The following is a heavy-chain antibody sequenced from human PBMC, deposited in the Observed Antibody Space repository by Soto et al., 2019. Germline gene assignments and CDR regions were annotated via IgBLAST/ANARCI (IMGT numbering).Heavy chain of an antibody. CDR2: IKSKSSGGTT. CDR1: GFIFRNAW. Sequence: LVESGGGLVKPGGSIRLSCAASGFIFRNAWMSWVRQAPGKGLEWVGRIKSKSSGGTTDYAAPVAGRVAITRDDSKSILYLQMTSLTIEDTAVYFCTSEKGWRQSPLDSWGQGALVNVSS. D-gene: IGHD4-4*01. CDR3: TSEKGWRQSPLDS. V-gene: IGHV3-15*01. J-gene: IGHJ5*01.